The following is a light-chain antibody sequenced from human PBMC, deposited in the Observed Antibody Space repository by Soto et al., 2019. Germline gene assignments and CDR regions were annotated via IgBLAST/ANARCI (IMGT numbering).Light chain of an antibody. V-gene: IGLV2-23*01. CDR1: SSDVGSYNL. CDR3: CSYAGSSTPWV. CDR2: EGS. Sequence: QSALTQPASVSRSPGQSITISCTGTSSDVGSYNLVSWYQQHPGKAPKLMIYEGSKRPSGVSNRFSGSKSGNTASLTISGLQAEDEADYYCCSYAGSSTPWVFGGGTQLTVL. J-gene: IGLJ3*02.